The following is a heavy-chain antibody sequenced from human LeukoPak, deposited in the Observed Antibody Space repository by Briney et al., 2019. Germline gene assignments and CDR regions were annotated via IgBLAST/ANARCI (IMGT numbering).Heavy chain of an antibody. CDR2: ISSSGSTI. J-gene: IGHJ4*02. D-gene: IGHD4-17*01. CDR1: GFTFSSYE. CDR3: ASVGLTTVTAFGY. Sequence: HAGGSLRLSCAASGFTFSSYEMNWVRQAPGKGLEWVSYISSSGSTIYYADSVKGRFTISRDNAKNSLYLQMNSLRAEDTAVYYCASVGLTTVTAFGYWGQGTLVTVSS. V-gene: IGHV3-48*03.